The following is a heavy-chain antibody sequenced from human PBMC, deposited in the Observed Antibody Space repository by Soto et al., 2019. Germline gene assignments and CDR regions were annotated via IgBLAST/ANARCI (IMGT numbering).Heavy chain of an antibody. CDR1: GFTFSSYA. J-gene: IGHJ4*02. D-gene: IGHD3-10*01. CDR3: AKDGLTYYYGSGDPYYFDY. Sequence: GGSLRLSCAASGFTFSSYAMSWVRQAPGKGLEWVSAISGSGGSTYYADSVKGRFTISRDNSKNTLYLQMNSLRAEDKAVYYCAKDGLTYYYGSGDPYYFDYWGQGTLVTVSS. CDR2: ISGSGGST. V-gene: IGHV3-23*01.